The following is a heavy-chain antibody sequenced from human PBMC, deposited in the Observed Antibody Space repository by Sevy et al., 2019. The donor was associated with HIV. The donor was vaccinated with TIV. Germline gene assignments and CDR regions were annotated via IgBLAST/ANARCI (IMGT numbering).Heavy chain of an antibody. CDR1: GFSLSNYA. CDR3: AKGRIPSIGTLGPFDS. V-gene: IGHV3-23*01. J-gene: IGHJ4*02. D-gene: IGHD6-6*01. Sequence: GGSLRLSCAASGFSLSNYAMSWVRQAPGKGLEWISTKTGGAGVTYYADSLKGRFTISRDNSKNTLFLQMNSLRAEDTALYYCAKGRIPSIGTLGPFDSWGQGTLVTVSS. CDR2: KTGGAGVT.